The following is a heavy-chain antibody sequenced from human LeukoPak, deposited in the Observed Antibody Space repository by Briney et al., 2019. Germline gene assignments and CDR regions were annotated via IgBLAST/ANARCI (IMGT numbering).Heavy chain of an antibody. V-gene: IGHV3-48*01. Sequence: GGSLRLSCAASGFTFSSYSTNWVRQAPGKGLEWVSYISSSSSTIYYADSVKGRFTISRDNAKNSLYLQMNSLRAEDTAVYYCAREGSSSHYYYGMDVWGQGTTVTVSS. CDR3: AREGSSSHYYYGMDV. D-gene: IGHD6-6*01. J-gene: IGHJ6*02. CDR2: ISSSSSTI. CDR1: GFTFSSYS.